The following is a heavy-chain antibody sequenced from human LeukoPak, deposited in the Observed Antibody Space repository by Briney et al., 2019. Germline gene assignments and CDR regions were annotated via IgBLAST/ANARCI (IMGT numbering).Heavy chain of an antibody. CDR3: ARGYSSSSFDY. V-gene: IGHV3-48*04. J-gene: IGHJ4*02. CDR2: ISSSSNM. D-gene: IGHD6-6*01. Sequence: GGSLRLSCAASGFTFSSYSMNWVRQDPGKGLEWVSYISSSSNMYYADSVKGRFTISRDNAMNSLYLQMNSLRAEDTAVYYCARGYSSSSFDYWGQGTLVTVSS. CDR1: GFTFSSYS.